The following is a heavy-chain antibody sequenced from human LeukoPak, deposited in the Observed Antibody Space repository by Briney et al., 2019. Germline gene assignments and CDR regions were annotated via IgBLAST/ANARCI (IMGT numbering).Heavy chain of an antibody. CDR1: GFTFSSYE. V-gene: IGHV3-48*03. Sequence: GGSLRLSCAASGFTFSSYEMNWVRQAPGKGLEWVSYISSSGSTIYYADSVKGRFTISRDNSKNTLYLQMNSLRAEDTAVYYCAKVLAATVRGDYWGQGTLVTVSS. CDR2: ISSSGSTI. D-gene: IGHD3-10*01. CDR3: AKVLAATVRGDY. J-gene: IGHJ4*02.